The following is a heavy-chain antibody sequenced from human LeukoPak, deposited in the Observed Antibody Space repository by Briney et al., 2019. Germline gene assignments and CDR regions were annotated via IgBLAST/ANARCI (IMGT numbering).Heavy chain of an antibody. Sequence: PSETLSLTCTVSGGSISSYYWSWIRQPPGKGLEWIGYIYYSGSTNYNPSLKSRVTISVDTSKNQFSLKLSSVTAADTAVYYCACSSDSSGYYYPSYWGQGTPVTVSS. CDR3: ACSSDSSGYYYPSY. D-gene: IGHD3-22*01. J-gene: IGHJ4*02. CDR1: GGSISSYY. CDR2: IYYSGST. V-gene: IGHV4-59*01.